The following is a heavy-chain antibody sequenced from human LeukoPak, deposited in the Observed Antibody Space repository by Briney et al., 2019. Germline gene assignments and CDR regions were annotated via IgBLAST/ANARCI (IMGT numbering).Heavy chain of an antibody. D-gene: IGHD2-15*01. CDR3: ARESEGGGYCSGGSCYFDY. CDR2: ISSSGSTI. J-gene: IGHJ4*02. CDR1: GFTFSDYY. Sequence: GGSLRLSCAASGFTFSDYYMSWIRQAPGKGLEWVSYISSSGSTIYYADSVKGRFTISRDNAKNSLYLQMNSRRAEDTAVYYCARESEGGGYCSGGSCYFDYWGQGTLVTVSS. V-gene: IGHV3-11*01.